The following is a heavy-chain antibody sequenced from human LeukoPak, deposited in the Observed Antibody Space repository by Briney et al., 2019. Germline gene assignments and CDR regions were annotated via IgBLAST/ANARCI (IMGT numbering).Heavy chain of an antibody. CDR3: ARDQTYYYDSSGYLPLGY. D-gene: IGHD3-22*01. CDR2: ISGSGGST. Sequence: GGSLRLSCAASGFTFSSYAMSWVRQAPGKGLEWVSAISGSGGSTYYADSVKGRFTISRDNSKNTLYLQMNSLRAEDTAVYYCARDQTYYYDSSGYLPLGYWGQGTLVTVSS. J-gene: IGHJ4*02. V-gene: IGHV3-23*01. CDR1: GFTFSSYA.